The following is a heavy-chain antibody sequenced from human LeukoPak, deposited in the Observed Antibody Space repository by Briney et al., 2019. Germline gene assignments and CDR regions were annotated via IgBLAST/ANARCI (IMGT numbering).Heavy chain of an antibody. J-gene: IGHJ6*04. CDR3: ASPGSGSYYRNYYYGVDV. V-gene: IGHV4-34*01. CDR1: GASFSGYY. Sequence: SETLSLTCAVYGASFSGYYWSWIRQPPGKGLEWIGELNHSGSTNYNPSLKSRVTISVDTSKNQFSLKLSSVAAADTAVYYCASPGSGSYYRNYYYGVDVWGKGTTVTVSS. CDR2: LNHSGST. D-gene: IGHD3-10*01.